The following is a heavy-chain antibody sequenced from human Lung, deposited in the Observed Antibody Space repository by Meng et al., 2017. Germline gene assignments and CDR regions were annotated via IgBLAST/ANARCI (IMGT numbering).Heavy chain of an antibody. J-gene: IGHJ4*02. V-gene: IGHV1-8*01. CDR2: MNPNTGNT. CDR3: ARGLYGGNSENY. D-gene: IGHD4-23*01. CDR1: GYTFFSYD. Sequence: QVQLVQSGAEVKKPGASVKVSCKASGYTFFSYDISWVRQASGQGLEWMGWMNPNTGNTGYAQKFQGRVTMTRNTAISTAYMELSSLRSEDTAVYYCARGLYGGNSENYWGQGTLVTVSS.